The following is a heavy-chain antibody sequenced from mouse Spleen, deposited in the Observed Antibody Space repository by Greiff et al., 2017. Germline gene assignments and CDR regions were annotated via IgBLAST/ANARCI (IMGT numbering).Heavy chain of an antibody. CDR1: GYTFTSYG. CDR2: IYPRSGNT. V-gene: IGHV1-81*01. Sequence: QVQLQQSGAELARPGASVKLSCKASGYTFTSYGISWVKQRTGQGLEWIGEIYPRSGNTYYNEKFKGKATLTADKSSSTAYMELRSLTSEDSAVYFCARREDYYGSSYAMDYWGQGTSVTVSS. J-gene: IGHJ4*01. D-gene: IGHD1-1*01. CDR3: ARREDYYGSSYAMDY.